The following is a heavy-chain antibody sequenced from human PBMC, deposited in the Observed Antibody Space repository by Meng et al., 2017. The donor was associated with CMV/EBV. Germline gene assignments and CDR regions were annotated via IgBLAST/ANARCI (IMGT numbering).Heavy chain of an antibody. J-gene: IGHJ4*02. CDR3: ARHDLSRYYYDSSGYYYSPYFDY. CDR2: IYPGDSDI. CDR1: GYSFTSYW. Sequence: GESLKISCKGSGYSFTSYWIGWVRQMPGKGLEWVGIIYPGDSDIRYSPSFQGQVTISADKSISTAYLQWSSLKASDTAMYYCARHDLSRYYYDSSGYYYSPYFDYWGQGTLVTVSS. D-gene: IGHD3-22*01. V-gene: IGHV5-51*01.